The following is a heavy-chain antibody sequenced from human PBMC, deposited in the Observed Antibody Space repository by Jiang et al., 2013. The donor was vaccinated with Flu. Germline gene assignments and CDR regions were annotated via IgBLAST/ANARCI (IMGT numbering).Heavy chain of an antibody. CDR1: GDSISSDVW. D-gene: IGHD1-26*01. J-gene: IGHJ4*01. CDR2: VHHIASP. CDR3: ARDLGSHPGH. V-gene: IGHV4/OR15-8*03. Sequence: LLKPSETLPLICVVSGDSISSDVWWSWVRQPPGKGLEWIGEVHHIASPNFSPALKSRVTMALDKTKNQFSLGLTSVTAADTAVYFCARDLGSHPGHWGRGILVTVSS.